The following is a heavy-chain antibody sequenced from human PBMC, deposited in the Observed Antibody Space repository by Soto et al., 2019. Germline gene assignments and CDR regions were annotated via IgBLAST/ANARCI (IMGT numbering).Heavy chain of an antibody. V-gene: IGHV4-59*08. J-gene: IGHJ4*02. CDR2: IYYSGST. Sequence: SETLSLTCTVSGGSISSYYWSWIRQPPGKGLEWIGYIYYSGSTNYNPSLKSRVTISVDTSKNQFSLKLSSVTAADTAVYYCARQDIVATTIYYFDYWGQGTLGTVSS. CDR3: ARQDIVATTIYYFDY. CDR1: GGSISSYY. D-gene: IGHD5-12*01.